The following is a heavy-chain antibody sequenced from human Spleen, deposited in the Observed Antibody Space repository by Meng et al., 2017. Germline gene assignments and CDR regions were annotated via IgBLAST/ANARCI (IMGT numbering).Heavy chain of an antibody. CDR1: GYSFTSHW. J-gene: IGHJ3*02. V-gene: IGHV5-51*01. CDR2: IYPGDSES. Sequence: GESLKISCKGSGYSFTSHWIGWVRQMPGKGLEWMGIIYPGDSESIYSPSFQGQVTISADKSISTAYLQWSSLKASDTAMYYCARQIAAAAFDAFDIWGRGTMVTVSS. CDR3: ARQIAAAAFDAFDI. D-gene: IGHD6-13*01.